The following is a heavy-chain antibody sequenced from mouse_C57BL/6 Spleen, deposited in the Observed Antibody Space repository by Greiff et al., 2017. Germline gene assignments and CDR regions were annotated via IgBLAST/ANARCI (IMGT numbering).Heavy chain of an antibody. CDR1: GFSLTSYA. CDR2: IWTAGGS. J-gene: IGHJ4*01. Sequence: QVQLKESGPGLVAPSQSLSITCTVSGFSLTSYAISWVRQPPGKGLEWLGVIWTAGGSNYNSPLKSRQSISKDNSKSQVVLKMNSRQTDDTARDYCASYYYGSSYYAMDYGGQGTSVTVSA. D-gene: IGHD1-1*01. CDR3: ASYYYGSSYYAMDY. V-gene: IGHV2-9-1*01.